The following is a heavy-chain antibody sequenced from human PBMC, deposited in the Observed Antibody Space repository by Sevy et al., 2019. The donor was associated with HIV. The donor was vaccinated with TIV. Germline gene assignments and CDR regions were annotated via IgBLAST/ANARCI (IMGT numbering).Heavy chain of an antibody. V-gene: IGHV3-9*03. CDR2: ISWNSGYI. CDR1: GFTFDDYA. Sequence: GGSLRLSCAASGFTFDDYAMHWVRLVPGKGLEWVSGISWNSGYIAYADSVKGRFTISRDNAKNSLYLQMNSLLAEDMAFYYCAKGQGLSSSWPGDWFDPWGQGTLVTVSS. J-gene: IGHJ5*02. CDR3: AKGQGLSSSWPGDWFDP. D-gene: IGHD6-13*01.